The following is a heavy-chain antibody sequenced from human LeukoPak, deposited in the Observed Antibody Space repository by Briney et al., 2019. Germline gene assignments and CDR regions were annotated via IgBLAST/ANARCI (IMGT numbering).Heavy chain of an antibody. CDR3: ARDLRRGSSSWYVSGGDY. Sequence: ASVRVSCKASGYTFTSYGISWVRQAPGQGLEWMGWITAYNDNTYYAQKLQGRVTMTTDTSTSTAYMELRSLRSDDTAVYYCARDLRRGSSSWYVSGGDYWGQGTLVTVSS. D-gene: IGHD6-13*01. J-gene: IGHJ4*02. V-gene: IGHV1-18*01. CDR1: GYTFTSYG. CDR2: ITAYNDNT.